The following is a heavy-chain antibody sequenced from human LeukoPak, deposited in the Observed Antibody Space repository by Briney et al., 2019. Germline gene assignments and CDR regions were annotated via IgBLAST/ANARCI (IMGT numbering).Heavy chain of an antibody. CDR1: GGSFSGYY. Sequence: PSETLSLTCAVYGGSFSGYYWSWIRHPPGQGLERIGEINHSGSTNCNPSLKSRVTISVDTSKNQFSLKLSSVTAADTAVYYCARAWGAAAGTGYYYMDVWGKGTTVTVSS. J-gene: IGHJ6*03. CDR2: INHSGST. D-gene: IGHD6-13*01. V-gene: IGHV4-34*01. CDR3: ARAWGAAAGTGYYYMDV.